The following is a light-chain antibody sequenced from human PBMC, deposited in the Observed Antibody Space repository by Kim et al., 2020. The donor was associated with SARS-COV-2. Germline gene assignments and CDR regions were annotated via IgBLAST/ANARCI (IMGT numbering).Light chain of an antibody. V-gene: IGKV3-15*01. CDR1: QSVSSN. J-gene: IGKJ2*01. CDR2: GAS. Sequence: ETVMTQFPATLSVSPGERATLSCRASQSVSSNLAWYQQKPGQAPRLLIYGASTRATGIAARFSVGGSETEFTLTISSLQSEDFAVYFCQQYDKWPYTFGQGTKLEI. CDR3: QQYDKWPYT.